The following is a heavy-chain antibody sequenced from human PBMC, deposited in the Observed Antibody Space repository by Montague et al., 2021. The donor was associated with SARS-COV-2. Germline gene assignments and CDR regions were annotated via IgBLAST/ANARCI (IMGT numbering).Heavy chain of an antibody. Sequence: YTSGSIDYNPSLKSRLTISVDTSKHQFSLKLSSVTAADTAVYFCAREWGSYFGRVDYGGQGDLVTV. D-gene: IGHD1-26*01. CDR2: YTSGSI. V-gene: IGHV4-61*02. CDR3: AREWGSYFGRVDY. J-gene: IGHJ4*02.